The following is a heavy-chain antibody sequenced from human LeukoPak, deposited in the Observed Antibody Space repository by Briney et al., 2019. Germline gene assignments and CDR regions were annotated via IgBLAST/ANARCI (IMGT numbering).Heavy chain of an antibody. V-gene: IGHV4-31*03. D-gene: IGHD5-18*01. Sequence: SETLSLTCTVSGGSISSGGYYWSWIRQHPGKGLEWIGYIYYSGSTYYNPSLKSRVTISVDTSKNQFSLKLSSVTAADTAVYYCARGVIQLWSGSFDYWGQGTLVTVSS. J-gene: IGHJ4*02. CDR3: ARGVIQLWSGSFDY. CDR1: GGSISSGGYY. CDR2: IYYSGST.